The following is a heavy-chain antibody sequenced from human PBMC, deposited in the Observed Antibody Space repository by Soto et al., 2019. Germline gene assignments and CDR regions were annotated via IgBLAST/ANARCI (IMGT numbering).Heavy chain of an antibody. V-gene: IGHV3-23*01. CDR3: AKEWGRGEIYGQSDY. D-gene: IGHD5-18*01. Sequence: GGSLRLSCEVSGFTFSSYAMSWGRQTPGKGLEWVSGISYTGGRTYYADSVKGRFTVSRDKSKNTLYLQMKSLRADDTAVYYCAKEWGRGEIYGQSDYWGQGTLVTVS. CDR1: GFTFSSYA. J-gene: IGHJ4*02. CDR2: ISYTGGRT.